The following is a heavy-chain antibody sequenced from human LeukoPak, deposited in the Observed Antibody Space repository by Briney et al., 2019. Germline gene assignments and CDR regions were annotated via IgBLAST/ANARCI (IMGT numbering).Heavy chain of an antibody. D-gene: IGHD3-3*01. CDR1: GFTFSSYG. CDR2: ISYDGSNK. CDR3: AKDLAIFGVVIAEGFDY. V-gene: IGHV3-30*18. J-gene: IGHJ4*02. Sequence: RSGGSLRLSCAASGFTFSSYGMHWVRQAPGKGLEWVAVISYDGSNKYYADSVKGRFTISRDNSKNTLYLQMNSLRAEDTAVYYCAKDLAIFGVVIAEGFDYWGQRTLVTVSS.